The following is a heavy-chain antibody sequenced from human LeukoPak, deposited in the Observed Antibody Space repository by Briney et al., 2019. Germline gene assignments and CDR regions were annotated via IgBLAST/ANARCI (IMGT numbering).Heavy chain of an antibody. CDR2: ISGSGGST. J-gene: IGHJ4*02. V-gene: IGHV3-23*01. D-gene: IGHD2-2*01. CDR1: GFTFSSYG. Sequence: GGSLRLSCAASGFTFSSYGMSWVRQAPGKGLEWVSAISGSGGSTYYADSVKGRFTISRDNSKNTLYLQMNSLRAEDTAVYYCAKVKHCSSTSCYAADYWGQGTLVTVSS. CDR3: AKVKHCSSTSCYAADY.